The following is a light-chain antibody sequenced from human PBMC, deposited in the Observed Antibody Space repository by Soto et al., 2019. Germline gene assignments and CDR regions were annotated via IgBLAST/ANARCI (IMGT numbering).Light chain of an antibody. Sequence: QSVLTQPASVSGSPGQSITISCTGTSSDVGGYNYVSWYQQHPGKAPKLMIYDVSNRPSGVSNRFSGSKSRNTASLTNSARQAEDEADYYCSSYTSRSTLDVFGTGTKVTVL. V-gene: IGLV2-14*01. CDR3: SSYTSRSTLDV. CDR2: DVS. CDR1: SSDVGGYNY. J-gene: IGLJ1*01.